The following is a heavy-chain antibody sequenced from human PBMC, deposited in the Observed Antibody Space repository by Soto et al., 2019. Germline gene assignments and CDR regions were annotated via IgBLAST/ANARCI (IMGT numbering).Heavy chain of an antibody. V-gene: IGHV1-46*01. CDR1: GYTFTSYY. CDR2: INPSGGST. J-gene: IGHJ6*02. CDR3: ARDLVATQWDYYYGMDV. D-gene: IGHD5-12*01. Sequence: GASVKVSCKASGYTFTSYYMHWVRQAPGQGLEWMGIINPSGGSTSYAQKFQGRVTMTRDTSTSTVYMELSSLRSEDTAVYYCARDLVATQWDYYYGMDVWGQGTTVTVSS.